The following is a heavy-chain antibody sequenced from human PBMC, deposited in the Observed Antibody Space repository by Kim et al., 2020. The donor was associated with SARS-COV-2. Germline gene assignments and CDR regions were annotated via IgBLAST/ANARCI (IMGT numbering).Heavy chain of an antibody. CDR2: ISYDGSNN. CDR1: GFTFSSYG. Sequence: GGSLRLSCAASGFTFSSYGMHWVRQAPGKGLEWVAVISYDGSNNYYADPVKGRFTISRDNSINTLYLQMNSRRAEDTAVYSCARDRAASGSTRGPFDYWGQGSLVIVSS. D-gene: IGHD1-26*01. J-gene: IGHJ4*02. CDR3: ARDRAASGSTRGPFDY. V-gene: IGHV3-33*05.